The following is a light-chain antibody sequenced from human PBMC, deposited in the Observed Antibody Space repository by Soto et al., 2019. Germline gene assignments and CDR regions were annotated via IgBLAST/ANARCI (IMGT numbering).Light chain of an antibody. CDR1: QSVSNSY. J-gene: IGKJ1*01. CDR2: GAS. CDR3: QQYGSSGT. V-gene: IGKV3-20*01. Sequence: IVLTQSPCTLSLSPGERATLSCRASQSVSNSYLAWYQQKPGHAPRLLIYGASNRATGIPDRFSGSGSGTDFPPTIRRLEPEDAAVYYCQQYGSSGTFGQGTKVDIK.